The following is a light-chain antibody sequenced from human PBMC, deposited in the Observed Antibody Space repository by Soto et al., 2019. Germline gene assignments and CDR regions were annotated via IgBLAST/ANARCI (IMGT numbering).Light chain of an antibody. V-gene: IGKV3D-20*02. CDR2: GAS. CDR1: QTISRNY. Sequence: ELVLTQSPGTLSLSPGERATVSCRASQTISRNYLVWYQKKPGQAPRLLIYGASTRATGIPDRFTGSGSGTDFTLTITRLEPEDFAVYYCQQRSNWPPVLTFGGGTKVEIK. CDR3: QQRSNWPPVLT. J-gene: IGKJ4*01.